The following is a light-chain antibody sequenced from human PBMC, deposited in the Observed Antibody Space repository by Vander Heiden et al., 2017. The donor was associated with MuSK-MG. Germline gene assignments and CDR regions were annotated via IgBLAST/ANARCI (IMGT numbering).Light chain of an antibody. CDR1: SSAVGGYNY. Sequence: QSALTQPRSVSGSPGQSVTLSCTGTSSAVGGYNYVSWYQQHPGKAPKLLIYDVNKRPSGVPDRFSGSKSGNTASLTISGLQAEDEADYYCCSYAGSYTRVFGGGTKLTVL. J-gene: IGLJ2*01. CDR2: DVN. CDR3: CSYAGSYTRV. V-gene: IGLV2-11*01.